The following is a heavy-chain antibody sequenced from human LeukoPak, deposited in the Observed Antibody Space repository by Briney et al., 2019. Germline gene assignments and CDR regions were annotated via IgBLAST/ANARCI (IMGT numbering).Heavy chain of an antibody. CDR1: GGSISSSSYY. CDR2: IYYSGST. D-gene: IGHD6-19*01. J-gene: IGHJ4*02. V-gene: IGHV4-39*01. Sequence: SETLSLTCTVSGGSISSSSYYWGWIRQPPGKGLEWIGSIYYSGSTYYSPSLKSRVTISVDTSKNQFSLKLSSVTAADTAVYYCARHAKIAVAGTGHFDYWGQGTLVTVSS. CDR3: ARHAKIAVAGTGHFDY.